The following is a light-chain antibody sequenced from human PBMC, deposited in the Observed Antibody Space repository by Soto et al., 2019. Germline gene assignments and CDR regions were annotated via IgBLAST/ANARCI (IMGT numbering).Light chain of an antibody. CDR2: DAS. J-gene: IGKJ1*01. CDR3: QQYDTYPWT. CDR1: QSISSY. Sequence: DIQMTQSPSSLSASVGDRVTVTCRANQSISSYLNWYQQKPGKAPKVLIYDASNLESGVPSRFSGSGSGTDFTLTISSLQPEDFATYYCQQYDTYPWTFGQGTKVDIK. V-gene: IGKV1-5*01.